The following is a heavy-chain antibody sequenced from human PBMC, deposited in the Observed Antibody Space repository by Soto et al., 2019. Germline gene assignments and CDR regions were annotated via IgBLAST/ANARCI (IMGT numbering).Heavy chain of an antibody. CDR2: MYGDDDT. CDR3: AHDSSDWYGFDY. D-gene: IGHD6-19*01. J-gene: IGHJ4*02. Sequence: QITLKESGPTLVKPTQTLTLTCTFSGFSLSTRGVAVGWIRQPPGKAMEWLALMYGDDDTRYSPSLKSRLTITKDTTKNQVDLTMTNIDPVDTGTDFGAHDSSDWYGFDYWGQGTLVTVST. CDR1: GFSLSTRGVA. V-gene: IGHV2-5*02.